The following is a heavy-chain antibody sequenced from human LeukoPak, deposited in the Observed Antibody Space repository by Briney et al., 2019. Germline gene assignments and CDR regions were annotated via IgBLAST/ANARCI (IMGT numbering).Heavy chain of an antibody. J-gene: IGHJ6*03. V-gene: IGHV4-4*07. CDR2: IYTSGST. CDR3: ARDSVIVATMDYFYYMDV. Sequence: SETLSLTCTVSSGSISSYYWSWIRQPAGKGLEWIGRIYTSGSTNSNPSLKSRVTMSVDTSKNQFSLKLSSVTAADTAVYYCARDSVIVATMDYFYYMDVWGKGTTVTISS. D-gene: IGHD5-12*01. CDR1: SGSISSYY.